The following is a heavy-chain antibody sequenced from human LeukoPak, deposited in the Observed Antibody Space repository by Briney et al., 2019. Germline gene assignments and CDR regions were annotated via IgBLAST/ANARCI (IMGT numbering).Heavy chain of an antibody. D-gene: IGHD2-2*02. J-gene: IGHJ3*02. CDR1: GGSISSGSYY. V-gene: IGHV4-61*02. Sequence: PSQTLSLTCTVSGGSISSGSYYWSWIRQPAGTGLEWIGRIYTSGSTNYNPSLKSRVTISVDTSKNQFSLKLSSVTAADTAVYYCARRYCSSTSCYKGNAFDIWGQGTMVTVSS. CDR2: IYTSGST. CDR3: ARRYCSSTSCYKGNAFDI.